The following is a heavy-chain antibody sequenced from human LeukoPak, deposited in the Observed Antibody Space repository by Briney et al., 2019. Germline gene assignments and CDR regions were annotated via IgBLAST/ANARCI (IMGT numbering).Heavy chain of an antibody. CDR2: IYYSGST. CDR3: ARGDYDILTGYDGYFDY. CDR1: GGSISSSSYY. Sequence: SETLSLTCTVSGGSISSSSYYWGWIRQPPGKGLEWIGSIYYSGSTYYNPSLKSRVTISVDTSKNQFSLKLSSVTAADTAVYYCARGDYDILTGYDGYFDYWGQGTLVTVSS. J-gene: IGHJ4*02. V-gene: IGHV4-39*01. D-gene: IGHD3-9*01.